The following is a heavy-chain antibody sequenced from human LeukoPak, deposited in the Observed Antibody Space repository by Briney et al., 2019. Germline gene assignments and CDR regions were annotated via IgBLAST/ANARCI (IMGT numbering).Heavy chain of an antibody. J-gene: IGHJ5*02. CDR3: ARRLFWFDP. CDR2: IYYSGST. CDR1: GGSISSYY. Sequence: SSETLSLTCTVSGGSISSYYWSWIRQPPGKGLEWIGYIYYSGSTNYNPSLKSRVTISVDTSKNQFSLERSSVTAADTAVYYCARRLFWFDPWGQGTLVTVSS. V-gene: IGHV4-59*08.